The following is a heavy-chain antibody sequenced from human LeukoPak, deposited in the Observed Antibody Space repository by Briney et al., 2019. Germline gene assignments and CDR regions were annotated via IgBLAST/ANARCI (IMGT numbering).Heavy chain of an antibody. D-gene: IGHD3-22*01. CDR3: ARRSDYYDSSAHYY. CDR1: GYTFTDYD. J-gene: IGHJ4*02. V-gene: IGHV1-8*03. Sequence: GASVKVSCKASGYTFTDYDINWVRQATGQGLEWMGWMNPNSGNTGYAQKFQGRVTITRDTSIGTAYMELSSLRSDDTAVYYCARRSDYYDSSAHYYWGQGTLVTVSS. CDR2: MNPNSGNT.